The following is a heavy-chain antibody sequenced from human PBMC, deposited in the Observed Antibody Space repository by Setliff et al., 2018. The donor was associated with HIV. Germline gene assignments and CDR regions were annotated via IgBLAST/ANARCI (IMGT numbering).Heavy chain of an antibody. V-gene: IGHV1-18*01. CDR1: GYTFNNYG. Sequence: ASVKVSCKASGYTFNNYGISWVRQAPGQGLEWMGWINTHSGYTNYAQNVQGRVTVTMDTSTSTAYMELRSLKSDDTAVYYCASHFGYCSSTSCEGYWGQGTLVTVSS. CDR3: ASHFGYCSSTSCEGY. J-gene: IGHJ4*02. D-gene: IGHD2-2*01. CDR2: INTHSGYT.